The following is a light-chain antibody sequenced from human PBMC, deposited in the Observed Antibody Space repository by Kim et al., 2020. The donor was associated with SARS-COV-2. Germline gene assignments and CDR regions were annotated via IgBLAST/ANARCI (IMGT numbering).Light chain of an antibody. Sequence: PGERVTLSCRASQSVSSSYLTWYQQKPGQAPRRLIYGASTRATSIPARFSGSGSGTDFTLTISSLQPEDFAVYYCQQDYNLPFAFGPRTKVDFK. CDR3: QQDYNLPFA. J-gene: IGKJ3*01. CDR2: GAS. V-gene: IGKV3D-7*01. CDR1: QSVSSSY.